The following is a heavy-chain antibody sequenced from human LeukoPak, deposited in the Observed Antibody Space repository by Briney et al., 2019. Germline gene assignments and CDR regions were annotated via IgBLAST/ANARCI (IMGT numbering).Heavy chain of an antibody. CDR1: GFTFSSYW. D-gene: IGHD3-10*01. Sequence: GGSLRLSCAASGFTFSSYWMSWVRPAPGKGLEWVANIKQDGSEKYYVDSVKGRFTISRDNAKNSLYLHMNSLRAEDTAVYYCARTARPGTMRYYFDYWGQGTLVTVSS. CDR2: IKQDGSEK. J-gene: IGHJ4*02. V-gene: IGHV3-7*01. CDR3: ARTARPGTMRYYFDY.